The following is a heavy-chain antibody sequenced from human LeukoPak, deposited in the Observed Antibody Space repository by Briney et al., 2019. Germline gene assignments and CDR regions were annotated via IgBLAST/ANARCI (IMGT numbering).Heavy chain of an antibody. CDR1: GGSFSGYY. CDR2: INHSGST. CDR3: ARGRDIVVVPAAHYYYYYGMDV. D-gene: IGHD2-2*01. V-gene: IGHV4-34*01. Sequence: PSETLSLTCAVYGGSFSGYYWSWIRQPPGKGLEWIGEINHSGSTNYNPSLKSRVTISVDTSKNQFSLKLSSVTAADTAVYYCARGRDIVVVPAAHYYYYYGMDVWGQGTTVTVSS. J-gene: IGHJ6*02.